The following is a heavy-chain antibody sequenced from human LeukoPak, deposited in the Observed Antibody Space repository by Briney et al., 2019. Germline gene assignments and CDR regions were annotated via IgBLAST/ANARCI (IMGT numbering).Heavy chain of an antibody. CDR1: GFTFSSYA. CDR2: ISGSGGST. J-gene: IGHJ4*02. D-gene: IGHD5-12*01. V-gene: IGHV3-23*01. Sequence: PGGSLRLSGAASGFTFSSYAMNWVRQAPGKGLEWVSAISGSGGSTYYADSVKGRFTISRDNSKNTLYLQMDSLRAEDTAIYYCAKPNSGYDHWGQGTLVTVSS. CDR3: AKPNSGYDH.